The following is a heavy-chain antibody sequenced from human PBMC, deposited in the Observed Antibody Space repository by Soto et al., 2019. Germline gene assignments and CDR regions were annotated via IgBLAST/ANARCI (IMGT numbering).Heavy chain of an antibody. CDR3: ARAQYEQWELPPPI. CDR2: ISSSSSYI. CDR1: GFTFSSYS. J-gene: IGHJ3*02. V-gene: IGHV3-21*01. D-gene: IGHD1-26*01. Sequence: EVQLVESGGGLVKPVGSLRLSCAASGFTFSSYSMNWVRQAPGKGLEWVSSISSSSSYIYYADSVKGRFTISRDNAKNSVYLQMNSLRAEDTAVYYCARAQYEQWELPPPIWGQGTMVTVSS.